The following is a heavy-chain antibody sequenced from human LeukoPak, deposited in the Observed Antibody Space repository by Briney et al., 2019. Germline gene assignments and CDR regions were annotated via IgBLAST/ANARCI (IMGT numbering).Heavy chain of an antibody. D-gene: IGHD6-13*01. CDR1: GFTVSSNY. J-gene: IGHJ6*02. CDR2: IYSGGST. V-gene: IGHV3-66*01. Sequence: GGSLRLSCAASGFTVSSNYMSWVRQAPGKGLEWVSVIYSGGSTYYADSVKGRFTISRDNSKNTLYLQMNSLRAEDTAVYYCTRDLSRVAAAEVSYYYGMDVWGQGTTVTVSS. CDR3: TRDLSRVAAAEVSYYYGMDV.